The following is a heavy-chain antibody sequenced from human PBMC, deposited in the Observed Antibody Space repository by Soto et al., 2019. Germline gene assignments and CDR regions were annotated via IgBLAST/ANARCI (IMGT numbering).Heavy chain of an antibody. Sequence: GGSLRLSCAASGFTFDDYAMHWVRQAPGKGLEWVSGISWNSGSIGYADSVKGRFTISRDNAKNSLYLQMNSLRAEDTALYYCAKDTSPAVAGRQFDYWGQGTLVTVSS. CDR2: ISWNSGSI. CDR3: AKDTSPAVAGRQFDY. CDR1: GFTFDDYA. D-gene: IGHD6-19*01. J-gene: IGHJ4*02. V-gene: IGHV3-9*01.